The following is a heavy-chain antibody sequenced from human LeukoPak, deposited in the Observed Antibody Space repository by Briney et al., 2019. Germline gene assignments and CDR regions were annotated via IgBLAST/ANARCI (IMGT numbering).Heavy chain of an antibody. J-gene: IGHJ4*02. D-gene: IGHD6-13*01. CDR2: IYHSGST. CDR1: GGSFSGYY. CDR3: ARSSGQQLLDY. V-gene: IGHV4-34*01. Sequence: SETLSLTCAVYGGSFSGYYWSWIRQPPGKGREWIGEIYHSGSTNYNPSLKSRVTISVDTSKNQFSLKLSSVTAADTAVYYCARSSGQQLLDYWGQGTLVTVSS.